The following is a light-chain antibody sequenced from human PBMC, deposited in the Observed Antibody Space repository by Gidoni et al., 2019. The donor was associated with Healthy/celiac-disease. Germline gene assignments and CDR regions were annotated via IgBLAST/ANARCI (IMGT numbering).Light chain of an antibody. CDR1: QSISSW. V-gene: IGKV1-5*01. CDR2: DAS. J-gene: IGKJ2*01. Sequence: DIQMTQSPSTLSASVGDRVTITCRASQSISSWLAWYQQKPGKAPKLLIYDASSLESGVPSRFSGSGSGTEFTLTISSLQPDDFATYYCQQYNSYSMYTFXQGTKLEIK. CDR3: QQYNSYSMYT.